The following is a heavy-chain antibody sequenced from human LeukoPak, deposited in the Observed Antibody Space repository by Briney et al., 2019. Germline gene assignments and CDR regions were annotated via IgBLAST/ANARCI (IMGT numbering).Heavy chain of an antibody. V-gene: IGHV3-48*01. CDR3: ASTRFLEWLWFH. Sequence: GGSLGLSCAASGFTFSSYSMNWVRQAPGKGLEWVSYISSSSSTIYYADSVKGRFTISRDNSKNTLYLQMNSLRAEDTAVYYCASTRFLEWLWFHWGQGTLVTVSS. D-gene: IGHD3-3*01. CDR2: ISSSSSTI. J-gene: IGHJ4*02. CDR1: GFTFSSYS.